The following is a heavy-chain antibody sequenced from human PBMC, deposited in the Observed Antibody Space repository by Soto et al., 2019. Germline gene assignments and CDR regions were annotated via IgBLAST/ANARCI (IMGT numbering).Heavy chain of an antibody. CDR3: ARTAAAGKYYYGVDV. CDR1: GYSFTSYW. CDR2: IYPGDSDT. D-gene: IGHD6-13*01. J-gene: IGHJ6*02. V-gene: IGHV5-51*01. Sequence: GESLKISCKGSGYSFTSYWIGWVRQMPGKGLEWMGIIYPGDSDTRYSPSFQGQVTISADKSISTAYLQWSSLKASDTAIYYCARTAAAGKYYYGVDVWGQGTTATVPS.